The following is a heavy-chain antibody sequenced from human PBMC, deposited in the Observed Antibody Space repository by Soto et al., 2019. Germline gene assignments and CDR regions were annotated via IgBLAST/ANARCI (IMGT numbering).Heavy chain of an antibody. V-gene: IGHV4-34*01. CDR2: INHSGST. Sequence: SETLSLTCAVYGGSFSGYYWSWIRQPPGKGLEWIGEINHSGSTNYNPSLQNRVTISVDTSKNQFSLKLSSVTAADTAVYYCAQLWLYSSSSGHRDSAFDIWGQGTMVTVSS. CDR1: GGSFSGYY. J-gene: IGHJ3*02. D-gene: IGHD6-6*01. CDR3: AQLWLYSSSSGHRDSAFDI.